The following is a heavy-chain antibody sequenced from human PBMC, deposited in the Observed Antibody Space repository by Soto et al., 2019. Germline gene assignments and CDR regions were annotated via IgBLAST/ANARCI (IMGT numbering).Heavy chain of an antibody. D-gene: IGHD6-13*01. Sequence: SETLSLTCTVPGGSITSSYWSWIRQPPGKGLEWIGYVRYTGSTNYNPSLKSRVTMSVDTSKSQFSLKLTSVTAADTAVYYCARDIPANGLFLDFWGQGTLVTVSS. CDR3: ARDIPANGLFLDF. CDR2: VRYTGST. V-gene: IGHV4-59*08. CDR1: GGSITSSY. J-gene: IGHJ4*02.